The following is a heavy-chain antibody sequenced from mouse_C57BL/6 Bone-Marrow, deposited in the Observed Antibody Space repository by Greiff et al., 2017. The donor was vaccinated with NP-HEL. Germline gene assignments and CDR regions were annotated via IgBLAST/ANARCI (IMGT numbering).Heavy chain of an antibody. J-gene: IGHJ4*01. Sequence: EVNVVESGGGLVKPGGSLKLSCAASGFTFSSYAMSWVRQTPEKRLEWVATISDGGSYTYYPDNVKGRFTISRDNAKNNLYLQMSHLKSEDTAMYYCARGPSITTVVAYYAMDYWGQGTSVTVSS. CDR1: GFTFSSYA. CDR3: ARGPSITTVVAYYAMDY. D-gene: IGHD1-1*01. CDR2: ISDGGSYT. V-gene: IGHV5-4*03.